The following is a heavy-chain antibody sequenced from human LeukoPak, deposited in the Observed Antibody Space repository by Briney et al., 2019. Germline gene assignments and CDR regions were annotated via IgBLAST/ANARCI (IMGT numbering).Heavy chain of an antibody. Sequence: GGSLRLSCAASGFTSDDYAMHWVRQAPGKGLEWVSGISWNSGSIGYADSVKGRFTISRDNAKNSLYLQMNSLRAEDTAVYYCARDRDDYYDSTGYLDYWGRGTLVTVSS. D-gene: IGHD3-22*01. CDR3: ARDRDDYYDSTGYLDY. CDR2: ISWNSGSI. J-gene: IGHJ4*02. CDR1: GFTSDDYA. V-gene: IGHV3-9*02.